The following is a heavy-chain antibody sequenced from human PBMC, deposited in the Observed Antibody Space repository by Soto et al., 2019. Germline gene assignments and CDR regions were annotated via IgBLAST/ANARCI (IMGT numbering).Heavy chain of an antibody. V-gene: IGHV1-69*01. CDR1: GGTFSNYA. Sequence: QVQLVQSGAEVKKPGSSVKVSCRTSGGTFSNYAISWVRQAPGEGLEWMGGIVPILDTAHYAQKFQGRVTITADESTSTAYMELTSLRSEDTAVYYCARRSRDGDTPFLSMDVWGQGTTVTVSS. D-gene: IGHD2-15*01. CDR3: ARRSRDGDTPFLSMDV. J-gene: IGHJ6*02. CDR2: IVPILDTA.